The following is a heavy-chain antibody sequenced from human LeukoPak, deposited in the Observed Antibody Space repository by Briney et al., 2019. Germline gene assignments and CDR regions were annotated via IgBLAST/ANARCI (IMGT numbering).Heavy chain of an antibody. D-gene: IGHD1-14*01. J-gene: IGHJ5*02. V-gene: IGHV3-21*01. CDR3: ARETRYRGGPNWFDP. CDR2: ISSSSSYI. Sequence: GGSLRLSCAASGFTFSSYSMNWVRQAPGKGLEWVSSISSSSSYIYYADSVKGRFTISRDNSKNTLYLQMNSLRAEDTAVYYCARETRYRGGPNWFDPWGQGTLVTVSS. CDR1: GFTFSSYS.